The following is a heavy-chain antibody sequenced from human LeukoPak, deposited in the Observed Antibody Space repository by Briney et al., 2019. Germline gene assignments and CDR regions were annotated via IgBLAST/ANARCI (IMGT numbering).Heavy chain of an antibody. CDR3: ARERWESTVVSSSYYMDV. CDR1: GGSISSYY. Sequence: PSETLSLTCTVSGGSISSYYGSWIRQPPGKGLEWIGYIYYSGGTNYNPSLKSRVTISVDTSKNQFSLKLSSVTAADTAVYYCARERWESTVVSSSYYMDVWGKGTTVTVSS. J-gene: IGHJ6*03. D-gene: IGHD4-23*01. CDR2: IYYSGGT. V-gene: IGHV4-59*01.